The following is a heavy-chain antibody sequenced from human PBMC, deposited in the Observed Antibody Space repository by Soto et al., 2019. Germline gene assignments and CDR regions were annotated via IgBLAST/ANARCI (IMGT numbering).Heavy chain of an antibody. CDR3: ARGHLAVVPVASWFYYMDV. CDR2: INAGNGNT. CDR1: GYTFTNYA. J-gene: IGHJ6*03. D-gene: IGHD2-2*01. V-gene: IGHV1-3*01. Sequence: GASVNVSCKASGYTFTNYAVHWVRQAPGQRLEWMGWINAGNGNTRFSQNLQGRVTITRDTSARTVYMELSSLRSEDTAVYYCARGHLAVVPVASWFYYMDVWGKGTTVTVSS.